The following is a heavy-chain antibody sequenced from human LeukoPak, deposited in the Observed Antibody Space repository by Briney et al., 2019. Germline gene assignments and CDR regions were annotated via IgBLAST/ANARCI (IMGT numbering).Heavy chain of an antibody. J-gene: IGHJ6*02. Sequence: GGSLRLSCAACGFTFSSYAMSWVRQAPGKGLEWVSAISGSGGSTYYADSVKGRFTISRDNSKNTLYLQMNSLRAEDTAVYYCAKDAVTTSRPYYYYGMDVWGQGTTVTVSS. CDR1: GFTFSSYA. CDR2: ISGSGGST. D-gene: IGHD4-17*01. V-gene: IGHV3-23*01. CDR3: AKDAVTTSRPYYYYGMDV.